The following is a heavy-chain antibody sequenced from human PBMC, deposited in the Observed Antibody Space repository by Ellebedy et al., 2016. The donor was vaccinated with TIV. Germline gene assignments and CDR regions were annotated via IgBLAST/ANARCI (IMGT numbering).Heavy chain of an antibody. Sequence: AASVKVSCKASGYTFTSYYMHWVRQAPGQGLEWMGWINPNSGGTNYAQKFQGRVTMTRDTSISTAYMELGRLRSDDTAVYYCARDRGSGWAGDYWGQGTLVTVSS. D-gene: IGHD6-19*01. V-gene: IGHV1-2*02. CDR1: GYTFTSYY. CDR3: ARDRGSGWAGDY. J-gene: IGHJ4*02. CDR2: INPNSGGT.